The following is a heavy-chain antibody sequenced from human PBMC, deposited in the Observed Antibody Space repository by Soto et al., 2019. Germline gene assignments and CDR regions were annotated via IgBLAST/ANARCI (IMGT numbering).Heavy chain of an antibody. Sequence: SETLSLTCTVSGGSISSGDYYWSWIRQPPGKGLEWIGYIYYSGSTYYNPPLKSRVTISVDTSKNQFSLKLSSVTAADTAVYYCAREAPIYSNLDYWGQGTLVTVSS. V-gene: IGHV4-30-4*01. CDR2: IYYSGST. CDR1: GGSISSGDYY. J-gene: IGHJ4*02. D-gene: IGHD4-4*01. CDR3: AREAPIYSNLDY.